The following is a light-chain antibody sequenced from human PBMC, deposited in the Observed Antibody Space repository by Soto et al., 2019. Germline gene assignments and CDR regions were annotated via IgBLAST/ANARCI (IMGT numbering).Light chain of an antibody. Sequence: EIVLTQSPATLSLSPGERATLSCRASQSISSSYLAWYQQRPGQAPRLLIYDASRRATGIPDRFSGSVSGTDFSLTISRLEPEDFAVYYCQHYDSARWTFGLGTKVDIK. V-gene: IGKV3-20*01. CDR3: QHYDSARWT. J-gene: IGKJ1*01. CDR1: QSISSSY. CDR2: DAS.